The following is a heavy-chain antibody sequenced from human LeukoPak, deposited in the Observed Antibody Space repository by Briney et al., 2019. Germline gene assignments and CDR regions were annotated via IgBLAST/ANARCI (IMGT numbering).Heavy chain of an antibody. CDR3: ARVKAKIDPTGTTWRAFDI. J-gene: IGHJ3*02. D-gene: IGHD1-1*01. CDR2: ISAYNGNT. CDR1: GYTFTSYG. V-gene: IGHV1-18*01. Sequence: ASVKVSCKASGYTFTSYGISWVRQAPGQGLEWMGWISAYNGNTNYAQKLQGRVTMTTDTSTSTAYMELRSLRSDDTAVYYCARVKAKIDPTGTTWRAFDIWGQGTMVTVSS.